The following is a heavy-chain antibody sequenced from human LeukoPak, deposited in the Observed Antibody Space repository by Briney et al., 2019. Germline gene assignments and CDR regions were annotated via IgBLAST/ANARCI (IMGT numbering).Heavy chain of an antibody. V-gene: IGHV3-66*01. CDR1: GFTFSYNY. D-gene: IGHD5-18*01. CDR3: ARDGRDGYHF. Sequence: GGSLRLSCAASGFTFSYNYMTWVRQAPGKGLEWVSLIYAGGTTYYTDSVKGRFTISKENSKNTPNLQMNSLRAEDTAVYYCARDGRDGYHFWGQGTLVTVSS. J-gene: IGHJ4*02. CDR2: IYAGGTT.